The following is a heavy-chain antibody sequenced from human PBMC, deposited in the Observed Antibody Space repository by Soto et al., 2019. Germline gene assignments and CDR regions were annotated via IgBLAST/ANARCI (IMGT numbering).Heavy chain of an antibody. CDR1: GVTVSSYS. CDR3: ARGRPIDS. V-gene: IGHV3-48*01. J-gene: IGHJ4*02. CDR2: ISGSSGAI. Sequence: PGGSLRLSCAASGVTVSSYSMNWVRQAPGKGLEWVSYISGSSGAIYYADSVKGRFTISRDNAKNSLYLQMNSLRAEDTAVYYCARGRPIDSWGQGSLVTVSS.